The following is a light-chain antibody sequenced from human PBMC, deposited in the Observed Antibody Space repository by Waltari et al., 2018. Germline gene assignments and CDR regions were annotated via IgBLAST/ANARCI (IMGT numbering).Light chain of an antibody. CDR1: QSVGRS. CDR2: NTS. J-gene: IGKJ1*01. CDR3: QHNVRLPVT. Sequence: EIVLTQSPGTLSLSPGERATLSCRASQSVGRSLVWYQQKPGQAPRLVTYNTSTRATGIPDRFSVSGSGTAFSLTISRLEPEDFAVYYCQHNVRLPVTFGQGTKVEIK. V-gene: IGKV3-20*01.